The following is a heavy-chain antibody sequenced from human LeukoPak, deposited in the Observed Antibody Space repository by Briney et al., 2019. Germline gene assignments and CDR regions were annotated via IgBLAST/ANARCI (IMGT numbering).Heavy chain of an antibody. J-gene: IGHJ5*02. V-gene: IGHV4-34*01. D-gene: IGHD2-2*01. CDR2: INHSGST. CDR3: ARGGGYCSSTSCYRKKSKNWFDP. Sequence: SETLSLTCAVYGGSFSGYYWSWIRQPPGKGLEWIGEINHSGSTNYNPSLKSRVTISVDTSKNQFSLKLSSVTAADTAVYYCARGGGYCSSTSCYRKKSKNWFDPWGQGTLVTVSS. CDR1: GGSFSGYY.